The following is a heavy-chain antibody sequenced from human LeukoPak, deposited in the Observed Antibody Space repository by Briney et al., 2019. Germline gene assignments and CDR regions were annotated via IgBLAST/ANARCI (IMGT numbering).Heavy chain of an antibody. J-gene: IGHJ4*02. CDR1: VGSNSGYY. CDR2: TYYGGSI. V-gene: IGHV4-59*01. CDR3: ASLSLGELSFDY. Sequence: PSETLPLTRPVSVGSNSGYYWSWIRQPPGKGREWMGYTYYGGSINYNPSLKSRVTISVDRSKNQFSLKLSSVTAADTAVYYCASLSLGELSFDYWGQGTLVTVSS. D-gene: IGHD3-16*02.